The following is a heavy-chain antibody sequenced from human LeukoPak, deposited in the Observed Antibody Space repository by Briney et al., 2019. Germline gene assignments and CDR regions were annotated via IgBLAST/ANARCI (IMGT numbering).Heavy chain of an antibody. J-gene: IGHJ4*02. Sequence: SETLSLTCTVSGGFISSSSYYWGWLRQPPGKGLEWIGSIYYSGSTYYNPSLKSRVTISVDTSKNQFPLKLSSVTAADTAVYYCARIVVPAASSGGDENFDYWGQGTLVTVSS. V-gene: IGHV4-39*06. CDR3: ARIVVPAASSGGDENFDY. CDR1: GGFISSSSYY. D-gene: IGHD2-2*01. CDR2: IYYSGST.